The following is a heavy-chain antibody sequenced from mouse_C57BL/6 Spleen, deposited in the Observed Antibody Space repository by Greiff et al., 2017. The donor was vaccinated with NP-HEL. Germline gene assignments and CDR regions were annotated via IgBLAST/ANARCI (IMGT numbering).Heavy chain of an antibody. CDR1: GFTFSSYA. CDR2: ISSGGDYI. Sequence: DVMLVESGEGLVKPGGSLKLSCAASGFTFSSYAMSWVRQTPEKRLEWVAYISSGGDYIYYADTVKGRFTISRDNARNTLYLQMSSLKSEDTAMYYCTREGSNYYFDYWGQGTTLTVSS. D-gene: IGHD2-5*01. CDR3: TREGSNYYFDY. V-gene: IGHV5-9-1*02. J-gene: IGHJ2*01.